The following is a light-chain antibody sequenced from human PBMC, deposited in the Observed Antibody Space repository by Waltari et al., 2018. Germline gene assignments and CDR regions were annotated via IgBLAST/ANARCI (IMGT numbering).Light chain of an antibody. CDR1: QSLIYRDGNTY. CDR2: RVS. V-gene: IGKV2-30*01. Sequence: DVVMTQSPLSLPVTLGQPASISCRSSQSLIYRDGNTYLNWFHQGPGQSPRRLIYRVSNRDSGVPDRFSGSGSGTDFTLKIIRVEAEDVGIYYCMQGTHWPATFGQGTKLEIK. CDR3: MQGTHWPAT. J-gene: IGKJ2*01.